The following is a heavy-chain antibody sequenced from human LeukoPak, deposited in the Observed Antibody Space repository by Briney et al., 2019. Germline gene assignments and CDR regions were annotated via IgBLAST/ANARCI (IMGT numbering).Heavy chain of an antibody. CDR2: INHSGST. CDR1: GGSFSGYY. J-gene: IGHJ5*02. CDR3: ASKPPITIFGVVIP. Sequence: SETLSLTCAVYGGSFSGYYWTWIRQPPGKGLEWIGEINHSGSTNYNPSLKSRVTISVDTSKNQFSLKLSSVTAADTAVYYCASKPPITIFGVVIPWGQGTLVTVSS. V-gene: IGHV4-34*01. D-gene: IGHD3-3*01.